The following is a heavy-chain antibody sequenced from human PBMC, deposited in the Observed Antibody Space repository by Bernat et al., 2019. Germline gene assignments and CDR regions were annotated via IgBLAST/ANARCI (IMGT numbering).Heavy chain of an antibody. CDR1: GFTVSSNY. J-gene: IGHJ2*01. CDR3: ARGITMIVVGKLDL. Sequence: EVQLVETGGGLIQPGGSLRLSCAASGFTVSSNYMSWVRQAPGRGLGWVSVIYSGGSTYYAHSVKGRFTISRDNSKNTLYLQMNSLRAEDTAVYYCARGITMIVVGKLDLWGRGTLVTVSS. CDR2: IYSGGST. V-gene: IGHV3-53*02. D-gene: IGHD3-22*01.